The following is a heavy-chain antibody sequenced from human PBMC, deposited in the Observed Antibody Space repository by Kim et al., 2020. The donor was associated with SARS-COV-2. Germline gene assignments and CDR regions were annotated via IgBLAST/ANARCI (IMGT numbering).Heavy chain of an antibody. D-gene: IGHD6-13*01. J-gene: IGHJ4*02. CDR1: GFTFDDYA. V-gene: IGHV3-43*02. CDR3: AKDLLEAAAGDGAFDY. CDR2: ISGDGGRT. Sequence: GGSLRLSCAASGFTFDDYAMHWVRQAPGKGLEWVYLISGDGGRTYYADSVKGRFTISRDNSKNSLYLQMNSLRTEDTALYYCAKDLLEAAAGDGAFDYWGQGTLVTVSS.